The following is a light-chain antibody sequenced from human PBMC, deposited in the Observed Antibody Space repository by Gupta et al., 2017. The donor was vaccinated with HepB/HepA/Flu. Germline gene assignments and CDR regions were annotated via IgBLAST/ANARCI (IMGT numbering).Light chain of an antibody. CDR1: NLGDKY. Sequence: SSALTQPPSVSVSPGQTASITCSGDNLGDKYACWYQHKPGQAPVLVIYEDSKRPSGIPKRFSGSNSGNTATLTISGTQARDEADYYCQACDSSTGRVVFGTGTKVTVL. J-gene: IGLJ1*01. CDR2: EDS. CDR3: QACDSSTGRVV. V-gene: IGLV3-1*01.